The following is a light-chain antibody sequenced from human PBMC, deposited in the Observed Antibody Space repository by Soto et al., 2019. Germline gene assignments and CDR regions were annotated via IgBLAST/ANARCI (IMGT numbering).Light chain of an antibody. J-gene: IGKJ1*01. V-gene: IGKV1-6*01. CDR2: AAS. Sequence: AIHSPQSPSSLSASVGDRVTIPCRASQAIRNDLGWYQQKPGTAPKLLIFAASNLQGGVPSRFSGSGSGTDFTLTISSLQPEDFATYFCVQHYNYPPTFGQGTKVDIK. CDR3: VQHYNYPPT. CDR1: QAIRND.